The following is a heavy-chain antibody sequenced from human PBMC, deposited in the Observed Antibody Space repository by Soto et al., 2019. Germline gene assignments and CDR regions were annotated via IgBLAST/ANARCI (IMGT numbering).Heavy chain of an antibody. V-gene: IGHV4-31*03. CDR3: ARGNIVVVPAAIENYGMDV. J-gene: IGHJ6*02. Sequence: SDTLSLTCTVSGGAISSGGYYWSWIRQHPGKGLEWIGYIYYSESTYYNPSLKSRVTISVDTSKNQFSLKLSSVTAADTAVYYCARGNIVVVPAAIENYGMDVWGQGTTVTVSS. CDR2: IYYSEST. CDR1: GGAISSGGYY. D-gene: IGHD2-2*01.